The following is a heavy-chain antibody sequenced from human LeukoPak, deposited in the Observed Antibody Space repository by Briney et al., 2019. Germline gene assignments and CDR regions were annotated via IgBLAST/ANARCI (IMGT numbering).Heavy chain of an antibody. CDR3: AKDHDALVPVAQFDY. J-gene: IGHJ4*02. Sequence: GGSLRLSCAASGFTFSSYAMSWVRQAPGKGLEWVSTISGSGGRTYYADSVKGRFTISRDNSNNTLSLQMTSLRAGDTAVYYCAKDHDALVPVAQFDYWGQGTLVTVSS. V-gene: IGHV3-23*01. CDR2: ISGSGGRT. CDR1: GFTFSSYA. D-gene: IGHD2-2*01.